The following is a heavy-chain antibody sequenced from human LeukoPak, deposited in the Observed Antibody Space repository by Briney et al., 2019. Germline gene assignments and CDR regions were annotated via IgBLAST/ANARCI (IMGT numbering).Heavy chain of an antibody. D-gene: IGHD3-9*01. CDR2: ISGSGGST. Sequence: PGGSLRLSCVASGFTFSSYAMSWVRQAPGKGLEWVSAISGSGGSTYYADSVKGRFTISRDNSKNTLYLQMNSLGAEDTAVYYCAKVPYFDWLSYFDSWGQGTLVTVSS. CDR3: AKVPYFDWLSYFDS. V-gene: IGHV3-23*01. CDR1: GFTFSSYA. J-gene: IGHJ4*02.